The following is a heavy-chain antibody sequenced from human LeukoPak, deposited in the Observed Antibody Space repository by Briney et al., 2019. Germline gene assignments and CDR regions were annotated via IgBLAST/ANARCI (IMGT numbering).Heavy chain of an antibody. V-gene: IGHV4-39*01. Sequence: SETLSLTCTVSGGSISSSKYYWGWIRQPPGKGLEWIGSVHCSGTTYYNPSLKSRVTISVDTSKNQFSLTLTSVTAADTSVYYCVRRRGDGDYRPDYWGQGTLVTVSS. D-gene: IGHD4-17*01. CDR3: VRRRGDGDYRPDY. CDR1: GGSISSSKYY. CDR2: VHCSGTT. J-gene: IGHJ4*02.